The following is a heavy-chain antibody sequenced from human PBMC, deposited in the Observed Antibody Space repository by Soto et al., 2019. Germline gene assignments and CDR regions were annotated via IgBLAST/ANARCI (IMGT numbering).Heavy chain of an antibody. CDR3: ARGGDGSSWYHFDY. D-gene: IGHD6-13*01. V-gene: IGHV4-59*01. J-gene: IGHJ4*02. CDR2: IYYSGST. Sequence: SETLSLTCTVSGGSISSYYWSWIRQPPGKGLEWIGYIYYSGSTNYNPSLKSRVTISVDTSKNQFSLKLRSVTAADTAVYYCARGGDGSSWYHFDYWGQGTLVTVSS. CDR1: GGSISSYY.